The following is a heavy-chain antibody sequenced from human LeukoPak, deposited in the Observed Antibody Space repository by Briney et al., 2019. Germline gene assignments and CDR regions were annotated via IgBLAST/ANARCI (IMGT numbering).Heavy chain of an antibody. Sequence: PGGSLRLSCAASGFTVSSNYMSWVRQAPGKGLEWVSVIYSGGSTYYADSVKGRFTISRDNSKNTLYLQMNSLRAEDTAVYYCARADWFGELYFDYWGQGTLVTVSS. V-gene: IGHV3-53*01. CDR3: ARADWFGELYFDY. CDR1: GFTVSSNY. CDR2: IYSGGST. J-gene: IGHJ4*02. D-gene: IGHD3-10*01.